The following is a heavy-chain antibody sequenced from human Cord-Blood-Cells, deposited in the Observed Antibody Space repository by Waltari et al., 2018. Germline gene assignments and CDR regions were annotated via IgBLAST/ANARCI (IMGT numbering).Heavy chain of an antibody. CDR3: ARGGYYGSGSYYNFAFDI. J-gene: IGHJ3*02. CDR1: GGTFSSYA. D-gene: IGHD3-10*01. V-gene: IGHV1-69*06. Sequence: QVQLVQSGAEVKKPGSSVKVSCKASGGTFSSYAISWVRQAHGQGLEWMGGIIPIFGTANYAQKFKGRVTITADKSTSTAYMELSSLRSEDTAVYYCARGGYYGSGSYYNFAFDIWGQGTMSPSLQ. CDR2: IIPIFGTA.